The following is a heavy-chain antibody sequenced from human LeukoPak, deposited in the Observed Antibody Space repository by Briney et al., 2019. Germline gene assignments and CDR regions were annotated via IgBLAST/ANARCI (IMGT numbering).Heavy chain of an antibody. CDR3: AKDRYSNYGNWFDP. D-gene: IGHD4-11*01. Sequence: GGSLRLSCAASGFTFSNYAMNWVRQAPGKGLEWVSGISGSGGSTYYADSVKGRFTIFRDNSKNTLYLQMISLRAEDTAVYYCAKDRYSNYGNWFDPWGQGTLVTVFS. V-gene: IGHV3-23*01. CDR2: ISGSGGST. J-gene: IGHJ5*02. CDR1: GFTFSNYA.